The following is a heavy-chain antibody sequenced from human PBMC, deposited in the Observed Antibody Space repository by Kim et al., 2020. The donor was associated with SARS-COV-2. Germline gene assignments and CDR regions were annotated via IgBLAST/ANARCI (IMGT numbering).Heavy chain of an antibody. Sequence: GGSLRLSCAASGFTFSSYWMHWVRQAPGKGLIWVSRISSDGSGTTYADSVKGRFTISRDNAKNTLYLQMNSLRAEDTAVYYCASARIAAAGTLDSWGQRT. V-gene: IGHV3-74*01. CDR1: GFTFSSYW. J-gene: IGHJ5*02. D-gene: IGHD6-13*01. CDR3: ASARIAAAGTLDS. CDR2: ISSDGSGT.